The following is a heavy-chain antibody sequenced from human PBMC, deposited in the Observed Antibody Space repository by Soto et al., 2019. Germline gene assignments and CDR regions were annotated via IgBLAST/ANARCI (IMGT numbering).Heavy chain of an antibody. Sequence: SETLSLTCTVSGGSISSSSYYWGWIRQPPGKGLEWIGSIYYSGSTYYNPSLKSRVTISVDTSKNQFSLKLSSVTAADTAVYYCARLAPRKLRFLEWLASRFDPWGQGTLVTVSS. J-gene: IGHJ5*02. CDR2: IYYSGST. CDR3: ARLAPRKLRFLEWLASRFDP. CDR1: GGSISSSSYY. D-gene: IGHD3-3*01. V-gene: IGHV4-39*01.